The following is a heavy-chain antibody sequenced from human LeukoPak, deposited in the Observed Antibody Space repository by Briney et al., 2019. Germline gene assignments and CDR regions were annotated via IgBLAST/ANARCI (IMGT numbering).Heavy chain of an antibody. CDR2: INHSGST. Sequence: SETLSLTCAVYGGSFSGYYWSWIRQPPGKGLEWTGEINHSGSTNYNPSLKSRVTISVDTSKNQFSLKLSSVTAADTAVYYCARAPRITMVRGVIRYYGMDVWGQGTTVTVSS. V-gene: IGHV4-34*01. CDR3: ARAPRITMVRGVIRYYGMDV. J-gene: IGHJ6*02. D-gene: IGHD3-10*01. CDR1: GGSFSGYY.